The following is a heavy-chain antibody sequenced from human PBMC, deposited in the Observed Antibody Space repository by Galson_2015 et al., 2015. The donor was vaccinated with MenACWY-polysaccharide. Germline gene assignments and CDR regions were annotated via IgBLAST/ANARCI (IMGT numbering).Heavy chain of an antibody. CDR2: ISAGNGRT. CDR1: GYILTNYA. J-gene: IGHJ4*02. CDR3: ARVSESLDY. D-gene: IGHD6-19*01. Sequence: SVKVSCKASGYILTNYAMHWVRQAPGQSFEWMGWISAGNGRTEYSQKFKGRVTITRDTSASTAYMEVSSLRSEDTAVYYCARVSESLDYWGQGTLVTVSS. V-gene: IGHV1-3*01.